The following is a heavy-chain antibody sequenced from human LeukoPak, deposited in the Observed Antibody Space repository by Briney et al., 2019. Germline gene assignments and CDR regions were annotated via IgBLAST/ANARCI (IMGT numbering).Heavy chain of an antibody. V-gene: IGHV3-21*01. D-gene: IGHD3-10*01. J-gene: IGHJ6*04. CDR3: ARVRLLWFGELPRGDV. CDR2: ISSSSSYI. CDR1: GFTFSSYS. Sequence: PGGSLRLSCAASGFTFSSYSMNWVRQAPGKGLEWVSSISSSSSYIYYADSVKGRFTISRDNAKNSLYLQMNSLRAEDTAVYYCARVRLLWFGELPRGDVWGKGTTVTVSS.